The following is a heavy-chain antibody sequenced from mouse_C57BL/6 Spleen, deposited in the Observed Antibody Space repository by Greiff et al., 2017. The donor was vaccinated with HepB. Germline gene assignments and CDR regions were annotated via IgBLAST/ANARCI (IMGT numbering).Heavy chain of an antibody. D-gene: IGHD1-1*01. Sequence: VQLQQSGAELVKPGASVKLSCKASGYTFTSYWMHWVKQRPGQGLEWIGMIHPNSGSTNYNEKFKSKATLTVDKSSSTAYMQLSSLTSEDSAVYYCAVITTVNYAMDYWGQRTSVTVSS. J-gene: IGHJ4*01. V-gene: IGHV1-64*01. CDR2: IHPNSGST. CDR1: GYTFTSYW. CDR3: AVITTVNYAMDY.